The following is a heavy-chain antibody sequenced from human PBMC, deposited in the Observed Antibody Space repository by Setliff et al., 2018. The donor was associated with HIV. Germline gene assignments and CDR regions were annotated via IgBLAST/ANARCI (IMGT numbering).Heavy chain of an antibody. J-gene: IGHJ5*02. CDR3: ARASKTEIAVAGTWFDP. V-gene: IGHV4-59*01. D-gene: IGHD6-19*01. CDR1: GGSISSYY. CDR2: IYYSGST. Sequence: SEPLSLTCTVSGGSISSYYWSWIRQPPGKGLEWIGYIYYSGSTNYNPSLKSRVTISVDTSKNQFSLKLSSVTAADTAVYYCARASKTEIAVAGTWFDPWGQGTLVTAPQ.